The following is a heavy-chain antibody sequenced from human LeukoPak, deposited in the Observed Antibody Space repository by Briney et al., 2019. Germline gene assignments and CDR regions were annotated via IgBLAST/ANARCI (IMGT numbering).Heavy chain of an antibody. CDR2: ISYSGNT. Sequence: SETLSLTCSVSGGSVSGYQWGWIRQPPGKGLEWIAYISYSGNTNYNPSLRSRVTISIDTSKNQFSLRLSSVTAADTAVYYCTRWAGLGPWDYWGQGTLVTVSS. CDR1: GGSVSGYQ. CDR3: TRWAGLGPWDY. V-gene: IGHV4-59*02. D-gene: IGHD6-19*01. J-gene: IGHJ4*02.